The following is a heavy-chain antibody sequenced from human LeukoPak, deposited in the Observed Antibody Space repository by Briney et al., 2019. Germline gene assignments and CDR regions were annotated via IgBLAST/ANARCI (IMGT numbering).Heavy chain of an antibody. V-gene: IGHV3-48*01. Sequence: GGSLRLSCAASGFTFSSYSMNWVRQAPGKGLEWVSYISSSSSTIYYADSVKGRFPISRDNAKNSLYLQMNSLRAEDTAVYYCARTPLGYCSSTSCYDGYYYMDVWGKGTTVTVSS. J-gene: IGHJ6*03. CDR1: GFTFSSYS. CDR2: ISSSSSTI. D-gene: IGHD2-2*01. CDR3: ARTPLGYCSSTSCYDGYYYMDV.